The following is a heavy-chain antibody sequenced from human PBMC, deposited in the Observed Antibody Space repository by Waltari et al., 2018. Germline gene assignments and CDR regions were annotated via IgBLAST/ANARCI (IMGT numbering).Heavy chain of an antibody. CDR2: INHSGST. J-gene: IGHJ4*02. D-gene: IGHD2-2*01. CDR3: ARGLGAYQLQYYFDY. CDR1: GGSFSGYY. V-gene: IGHV4-34*01. Sequence: QVQLQQWGAGLLKPSETLSLTCAVYGGSFSGYYWSWIRQPPGKGLEWIGEINHSGSTNYNPSLKSRVTISVDTSKNQFSLKLSSVTAADTAVYYCARGLGAYQLQYYFDYWGQGTLVTVSS.